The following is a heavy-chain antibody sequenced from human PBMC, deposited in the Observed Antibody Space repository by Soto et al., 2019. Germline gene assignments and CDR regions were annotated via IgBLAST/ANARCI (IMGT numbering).Heavy chain of an antibody. V-gene: IGHV3-30*18. CDR1: GFTFSDYA. CDR3: AKGRRQWLVTSDFNY. D-gene: IGHD6-19*01. J-gene: IGHJ4*02. CDR2: VSHDGRNT. Sequence: VQLVEAGGGVVQPGRSLRLSCAASGFTFSDYAMHWVRQAPGKGLEWVAVVSHDGRNTQYADSVKGRFTISRDSAKNTVSLEMTSPRAEDTAVYYCAKGRRQWLVTSDFNYWGQGALVTVSS.